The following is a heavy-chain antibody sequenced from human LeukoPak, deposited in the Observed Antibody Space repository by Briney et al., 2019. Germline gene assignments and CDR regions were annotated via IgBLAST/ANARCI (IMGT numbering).Heavy chain of an antibody. D-gene: IGHD4-17*01. CDR1: GGSISSSNW. V-gene: IGHV4-4*02. CDR2: IYHSGST. J-gene: IGHJ4*02. Sequence: SETLSLTCAVSGGSISSSNWWSWVRQPPGKGLEWIGEIYHSGSTNYNPSLKSRVTISVDTSKNQFSLKLSSVTAADTAVYYCARTVTTCFGLDYWGQGTLVTVSS. CDR3: ARTVTTCFGLDY.